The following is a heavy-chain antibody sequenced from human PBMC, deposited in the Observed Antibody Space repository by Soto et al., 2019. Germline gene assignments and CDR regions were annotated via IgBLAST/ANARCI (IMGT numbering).Heavy chain of an antibody. CDR2: FDPEDGET. Sequence: WASVKVSCKVSGYTLTELSMHWVRQAPGKGLEWMGGFDPEDGETIYAQKFQGRVTMTEDTSTDTAYMELSSLRSEDTAVYYCATQGVGLRSFDLLRYDYYGMDVWGQGTSVTVSS. CDR1: GYTLTELS. V-gene: IGHV1-24*01. J-gene: IGHJ6*02. D-gene: IGHD3-9*01. CDR3: ATQGVGLRSFDLLRYDYYGMDV.